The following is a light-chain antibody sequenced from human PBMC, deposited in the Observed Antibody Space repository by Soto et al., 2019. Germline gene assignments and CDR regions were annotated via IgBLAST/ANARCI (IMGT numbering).Light chain of an antibody. V-gene: IGKV3-20*01. Sequence: EIVLTQSPGTLSLSPGERATLSCRASQSLSTGYLAWYHQKPGQAPRLLIYGASIRATGIPDRFSGSGSGTDFTLTISRLEPEDFAVYYCQQYAMAPRTFGQGTKVEMK. CDR3: QQYAMAPRT. CDR1: QSLSTGY. J-gene: IGKJ1*01. CDR2: GAS.